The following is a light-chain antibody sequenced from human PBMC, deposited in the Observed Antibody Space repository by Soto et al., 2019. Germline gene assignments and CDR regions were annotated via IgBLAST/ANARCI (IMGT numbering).Light chain of an antibody. CDR3: QQYGGSPPYT. CDR1: LSVSSSY. CDR2: GAS. V-gene: IGKV3-20*01. J-gene: IGKJ2*01. Sequence: EIVLTQSPGTLSLSPGERVTLSCRASLSVSSSYLAWYQQKPAQAPRLLIYGASNRATGIPDRFSGSGSGTDFTLTISRLEPEDFAVYYCQQYGGSPPYTFGQGTKLEIK.